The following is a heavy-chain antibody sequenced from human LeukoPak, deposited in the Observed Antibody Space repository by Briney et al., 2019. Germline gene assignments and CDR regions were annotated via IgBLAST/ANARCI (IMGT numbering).Heavy chain of an antibody. CDR2: IDYSTSAV. D-gene: IGHD3-22*01. J-gene: IGHJ4*02. CDR3: AVDSSGISDFDC. V-gene: IGHV3-48*03. CDR1: GFSFSGYE. Sequence: QPGGSLRLSCATSGFSFSGYEMNWVRQAPGKGLEWVSYIDYSTSAVYYADSVKGRFTISRDNAKNSLYLQMNSLRAEDTAVYYCAVDSSGISDFDCWGQGTLVTVSS.